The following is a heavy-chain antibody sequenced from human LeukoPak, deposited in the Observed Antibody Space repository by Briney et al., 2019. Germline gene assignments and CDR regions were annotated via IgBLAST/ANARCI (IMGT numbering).Heavy chain of an antibody. D-gene: IGHD5-18*01. V-gene: IGHV3-30*02. CDR2: IKYDGSQK. J-gene: IGHJ4*02. Sequence: GGSLRLSCAASGFDFSGYAMHWVRQAPGKGLEWVTYIKYDGSQKYFADFVKGRFTISRDNSKNTLYLQMNSLRAEDTAVYYCAKGLIRGYSYGPSDYWGQGTLVTVSS. CDR3: AKGLIRGYSYGPSDY. CDR1: GFDFSGYA.